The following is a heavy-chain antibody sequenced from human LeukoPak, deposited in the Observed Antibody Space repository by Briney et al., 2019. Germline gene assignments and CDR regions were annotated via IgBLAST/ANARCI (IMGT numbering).Heavy chain of an antibody. CDR3: ARLMANYSYYYMDV. V-gene: IGHV1-2*02. J-gene: IGHJ6*03. CDR2: INPNSGGT. D-gene: IGHD5-24*01. CDR1: GYTFTGYY. Sequence: ASVKVSCKASGYTFTGYYMHWVRQAPGQGLEWMGWINPNSGGTNYAQKFQGRVTMTRDTSISTAYMELSRLRSDDTAVYYCARLMANYSYYYMDVWGKGTTVTVSS.